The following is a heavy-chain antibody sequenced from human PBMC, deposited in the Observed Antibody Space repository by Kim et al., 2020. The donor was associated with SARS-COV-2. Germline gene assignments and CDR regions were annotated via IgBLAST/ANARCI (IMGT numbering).Heavy chain of an antibody. CDR1: GGSFSGYY. V-gene: IGHV4-34*01. J-gene: IGHJ4*02. Sequence: SETLSLTCAVYGGSFSGYYWSWIRQPPGKGLEWIGEINHSGSTNYNPSLKSRVTISVDTSKNQFSLKLSSVTAADTAVYYCARGPRTKFDYWGQGTLVTV. CDR2: INHSGST. CDR3: ARGPRTKFDY.